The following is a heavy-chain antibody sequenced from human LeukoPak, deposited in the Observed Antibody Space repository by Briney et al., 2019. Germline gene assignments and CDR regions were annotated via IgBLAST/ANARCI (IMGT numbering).Heavy chain of an antibody. CDR3: ASARDLGWKGISN. CDR2: IHYSGST. D-gene: IGHD1-1*01. V-gene: IGHV4-59*08. J-gene: IGHJ4*02. CDR1: GGSISSYY. Sequence: SETLSLTCSVSGGSISSYYWSWIRQPPGKGLEWIGSIHYSGSTNYNPSLKSRVTISVDTSKNHFSLRLSSVTAADTAVYYCASARDLGWKGISNWGQGTLVTVSS.